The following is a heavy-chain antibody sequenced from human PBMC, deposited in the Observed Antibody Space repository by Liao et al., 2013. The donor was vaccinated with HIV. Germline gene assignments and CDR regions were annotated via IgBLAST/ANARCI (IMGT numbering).Heavy chain of an antibody. CDR1: GGSFSGYY. CDR2: INHSGST. CDR3: AAQAGIAAAGSFDY. V-gene: IGHV4-34*01. Sequence: QVQLQQWGAGLLKPSETLSLTCAVYGGSFSGYYWSWIRQPPGKGLEWIGEINHSGSTNYNPSLKSRVTISVDTSKNQFSLKLSSVTAADTAVYYCAAQAGIAAAGSFDYWGQGTLVTVSS. J-gene: IGHJ4*02. D-gene: IGHD6-13*01.